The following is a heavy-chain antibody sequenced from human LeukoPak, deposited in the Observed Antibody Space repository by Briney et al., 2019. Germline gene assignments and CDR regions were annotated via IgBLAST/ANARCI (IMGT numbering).Heavy chain of an antibody. J-gene: IGHJ4*02. CDR3: ARVIAAAGYFDY. Sequence: GGSLRLSCAASGFTFSSYSMNWVRQAPGKGLEWVSYISSSGSTIYYADSVKGRFTISRDNAKNSLYLQMNSLRAEDTAVYYCARVIAAAGYFDYWGQGTLVTVSS. D-gene: IGHD6-13*01. V-gene: IGHV3-48*04. CDR2: ISSSGSTI. CDR1: GFTFSSYS.